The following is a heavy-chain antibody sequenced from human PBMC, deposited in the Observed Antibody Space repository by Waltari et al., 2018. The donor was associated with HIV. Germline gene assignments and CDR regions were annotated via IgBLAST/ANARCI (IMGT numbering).Heavy chain of an antibody. Sequence: EVQLVESGGGLVQPGGSLRLSCAASGFTFRSYWMGWVRRAPGKGLEWVANIKHDGSEKYYVGSVKGRFTISRDNAKSSLYLQMNSLRAEDTAVYYCARGDNWNSNWFDPWGQGTLVTVSS. CDR3: ARGDNWNSNWFDP. V-gene: IGHV3-7*01. CDR2: IKHDGSEK. J-gene: IGHJ5*02. D-gene: IGHD1-7*01. CDR1: GFTFRSYW.